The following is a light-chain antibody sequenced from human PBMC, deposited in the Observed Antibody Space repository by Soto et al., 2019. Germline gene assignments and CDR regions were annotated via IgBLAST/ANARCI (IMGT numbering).Light chain of an antibody. Sequence: EIVLTQSPGTLSLSPGERATLSCRASQSVSSSYLAWYQQKPGQAPRLLIYGASSRATGIPDRFSGSGSGTDFTLTISRLEPEDFAVYDWQQYGSSPRWTLGQGTKVEIK. J-gene: IGKJ1*01. V-gene: IGKV3-20*01. CDR2: GAS. CDR3: QQYGSSPRWT. CDR1: QSVSSSY.